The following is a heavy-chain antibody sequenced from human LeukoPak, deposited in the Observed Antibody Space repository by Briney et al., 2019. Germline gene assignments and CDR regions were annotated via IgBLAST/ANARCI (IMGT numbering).Heavy chain of an antibody. CDR3: ARGIAEYYYGMDV. CDR2: IYSGGST. V-gene: IGHV3-66*01. D-gene: IGHD6-13*01. CDR1: GFTVSSNY. J-gene: IGHJ6*02. Sequence: GGSLRLSCAASGFTVSSNYMSWVRQAPGKGLEWVSVIYSGGSTYYADSVKGRFTISRDNSKNTLYLQMNSLRAEDTAVYYCARGIAEYYYGMDVWGQGTTVTVSS.